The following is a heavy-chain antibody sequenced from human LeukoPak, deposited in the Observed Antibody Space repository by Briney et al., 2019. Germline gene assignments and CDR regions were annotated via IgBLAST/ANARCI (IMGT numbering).Heavy chain of an antibody. CDR3: ARSIYGSGSYYRP. V-gene: IGHV4-39*07. D-gene: IGHD3-10*01. J-gene: IGHJ5*02. CDR1: GGSISSSSYY. Sequence: PSETLSLTCTVSGGSISSSSYYWGWIRQPPGKGLEWIGSIYYSGSTYYNPSLKSRVTISVDTSKNQFSLKLSSVTAADTAVYYCARSIYGSGSYYRPWGQGTLVTVSS. CDR2: IYYSGST.